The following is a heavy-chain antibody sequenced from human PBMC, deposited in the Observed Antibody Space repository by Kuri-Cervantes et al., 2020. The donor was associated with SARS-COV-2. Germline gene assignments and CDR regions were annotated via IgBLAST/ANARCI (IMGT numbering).Heavy chain of an antibody. D-gene: IGHD5-24*01. CDR3: ARVEMATQIDY. CDR1: GFTVSRDY. Sequence: ESLKISCATSGFTVSRDYMSWVRQAPGKGLEWVSLIYSAGNTYYAASVKGRFTISRDDSNNTLYLQMNSLRAEDTAVYYCARVEMATQIDYWGQGTLVTVSS. V-gene: IGHV3-53*01. CDR2: IYSAGNT. J-gene: IGHJ4*02.